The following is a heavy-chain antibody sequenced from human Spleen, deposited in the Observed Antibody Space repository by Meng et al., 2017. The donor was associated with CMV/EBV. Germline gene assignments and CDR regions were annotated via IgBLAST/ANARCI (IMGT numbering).Heavy chain of an antibody. Sequence: YGMHWVRQAPGKGLEWVAVIWYDGSNKYYADSVKGRFTISRDNSKNTLYLQMNSLRAEDTAVYYCAKGRARYYDSSGYYSNWYFDLWGRGTLVTVSS. CDR2: IWYDGSNK. CDR1: YG. D-gene: IGHD3-22*01. J-gene: IGHJ2*01. V-gene: IGHV3-33*06. CDR3: AKGRARYYDSSGYYSNWYFDL.